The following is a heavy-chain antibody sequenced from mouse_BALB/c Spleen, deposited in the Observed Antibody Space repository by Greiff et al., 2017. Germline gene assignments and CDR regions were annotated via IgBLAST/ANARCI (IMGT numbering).Heavy chain of an antibody. V-gene: IGHV1-87*01. CDR3: ARRGSSGYDGY. CDR2: IYPGDGDT. CDR1: GFTFTSYW. J-gene: IGHJ2*01. D-gene: IGHD3-1*01. Sequence: QVQLKESGAVLARPGDSVKLSCTASGFTFTSYWMQWVKQRPGQGLEWIGIIYPGDGDTRYTQKFKGKATLTADKSSSTAYMQLSSMASEDSAVFYCARRGSSGYDGYWGQGTPRTVSS.